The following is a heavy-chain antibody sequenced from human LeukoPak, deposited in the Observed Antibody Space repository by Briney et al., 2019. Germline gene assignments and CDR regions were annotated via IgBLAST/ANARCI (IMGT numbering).Heavy chain of an antibody. J-gene: IGHJ4*02. CDR3: ARGGDYGDLRYFDY. V-gene: IGHV4-59*01. CDR2: IYYRGST. CDR1: GGSINNYY. D-gene: IGHD4-17*01. Sequence: SETLSLTCTVSGGSINNYYWSWIRQPPGKGLERIGYIYYRGSTNYNPSLKSRVTFSVDTSKNQFSLKLNSVTAADTAVYYCARGGDYGDLRYFDYWGQGTLVTVSS.